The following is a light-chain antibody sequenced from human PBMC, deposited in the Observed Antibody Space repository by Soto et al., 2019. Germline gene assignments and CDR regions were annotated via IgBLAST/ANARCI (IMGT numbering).Light chain of an antibody. V-gene: IGKV3-11*01. Sequence: IVLTQSPATLSLSPGERATLSCRASQSVGNSLAWYQERPGQAPRLLIYDASNMATGIPPRFSGSGSGTDFTLTIGSLEPEAFAVYYCQQRSSWPPPTFGGGTKVEI. CDR1: QSVGNS. CDR3: QQRSSWPPPT. CDR2: DAS. J-gene: IGKJ4*01.